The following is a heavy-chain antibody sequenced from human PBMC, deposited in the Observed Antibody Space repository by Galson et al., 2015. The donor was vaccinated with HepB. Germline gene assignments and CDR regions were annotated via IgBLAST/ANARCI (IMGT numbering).Heavy chain of an antibody. J-gene: IGHJ4*02. V-gene: IGHV3-73*01. CDR2: IRSKPNSYAT. D-gene: IGHD6-19*01. CDR3: TCSSDWGFDY. Sequence: SLRLSCAASGFTFSGSAMHWVRQTSGKGLEWVGRIRSKPNSYATAYAASVKGRFTISRDDSKNTAYLQMNSLKTEDTAVYYCTCSSDWGFDYWGQGTLVTVSS. CDR1: GFTFSGSA.